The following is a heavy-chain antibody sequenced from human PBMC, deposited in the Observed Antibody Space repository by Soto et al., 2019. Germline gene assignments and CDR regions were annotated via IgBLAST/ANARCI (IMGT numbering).Heavy chain of an antibody. CDR2: IKQDGSEK. CDR1: GFTFSTFW. D-gene: IGHD1-1*01. CDR3: ARDQSNNWSGPFDY. Sequence: XGSLRLSCAASGFTFSTFWMNGVRQVPGKGLEWLANIKQDGSEKRYVDSVKGRLTISRDNAKNSLHLHMNSLRVEDTAVYYCARDQSNNWSGPFDYWGQGTPVTVSS. V-gene: IGHV3-7*03. J-gene: IGHJ4*02.